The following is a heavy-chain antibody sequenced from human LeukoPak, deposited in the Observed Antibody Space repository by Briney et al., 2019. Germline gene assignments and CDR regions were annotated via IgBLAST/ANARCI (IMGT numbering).Heavy chain of an antibody. V-gene: IGHV3-11*04. J-gene: IGHJ5*02. CDR3: ARALSGTAAVFRPASNWFDP. Sequence: GGSLRLSCAASGFAFSDYYMSWIRQAPGKGLEWVSYISSSGSTIYYADSVKGRFTISRDNAKNSLYLQMNSLRAEDTAVYYCARALSGTAAVFRPASNWFDPWGQGTLVTVSS. D-gene: IGHD2-2*01. CDR2: ISSSGSTI. CDR1: GFAFSDYY.